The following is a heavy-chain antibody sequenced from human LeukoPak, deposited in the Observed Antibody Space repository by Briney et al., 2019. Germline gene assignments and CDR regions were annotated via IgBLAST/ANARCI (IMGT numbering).Heavy chain of an antibody. D-gene: IGHD5-24*01. CDR2: ISSTSRTI. Sequence: GGSLRLSCAASGFSPSLYSMNWVRQAPGKGLEWVSYISSTSRTIYYAEFVKGRFTISRDNPKNSLHLQMNSLRAEDTAVYYCARDLGDGYNYALAYWGQGALVTVSS. CDR1: GFSPSLYS. V-gene: IGHV3-48*04. CDR3: ARDLGDGYNYALAY. J-gene: IGHJ4*02.